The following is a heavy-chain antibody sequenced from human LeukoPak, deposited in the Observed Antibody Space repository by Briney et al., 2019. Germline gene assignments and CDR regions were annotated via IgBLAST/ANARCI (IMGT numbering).Heavy chain of an antibody. CDR3: AKGRYSSSSAYFDY. D-gene: IGHD6-6*01. J-gene: IGHJ4*02. V-gene: IGHV3-23*01. CDR1: GFTFSSFG. Sequence: GGSLRLSSAASGFTFSSFGMSWVRQAPGKGLEWISTISGGGGTIYYADSVRGRFAISRDNSMDTLSLQMNSLGAEDTALYYCAKGRYSSSSAYFDYWGQGALVTVSS. CDR2: ISGGGGTI.